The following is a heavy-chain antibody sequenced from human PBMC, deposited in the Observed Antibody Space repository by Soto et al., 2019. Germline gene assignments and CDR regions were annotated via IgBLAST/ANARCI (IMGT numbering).Heavy chain of an antibody. J-gene: IGHJ4*02. CDR2: ISGSGGST. Sequence: EVQLLESGGGLVQPGGSLRLSCAASGFPFSTYAMTWVRQAPGKGLEWVSAISGSGGSTYYADSVKGRFTISRDKSKNTLFLQMNSLRAEDTAVYSCAKNWDTTFSSSSHWGQGTLVTVSS. CDR1: GFPFSTYA. CDR3: AKNWDTTFSSSSH. D-gene: IGHD6-6*01. V-gene: IGHV3-23*01.